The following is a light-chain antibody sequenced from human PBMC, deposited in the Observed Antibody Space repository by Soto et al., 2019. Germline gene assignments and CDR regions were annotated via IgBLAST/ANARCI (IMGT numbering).Light chain of an antibody. CDR3: QQYNSYSPT. J-gene: IGKJ1*01. Sequence: DIQMPQSTYTGSASLGDRFTITCLASQSISSWLAWYQQKPGKAPKLLIYDASSLESGVPSRFSGSGSGTEFTLTISSLQPDDFAPYYCQQYNSYSPTFCHVTKV. CDR2: DAS. CDR1: QSISSW. V-gene: IGKV1-5*01.